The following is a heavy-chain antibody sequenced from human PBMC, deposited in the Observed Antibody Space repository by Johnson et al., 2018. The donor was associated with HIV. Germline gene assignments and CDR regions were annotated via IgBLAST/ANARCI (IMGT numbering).Heavy chain of an antibody. CDR1: RFTFSSYW. Sequence: VQLMESGGGLVQPGGSLRLSCAASRFTFSSYWMHWVRQAPGKGLEWVSRINWNGGSTGYADSVKGRFTISRDNAKNPLYLQMNSLRAEDTALYYCGRALSPYYYGSGKGDAFDIWGQGTMVTVSS. V-gene: IGHV3-74*02. CDR2: INWNGGST. J-gene: IGHJ3*02. D-gene: IGHD3-10*01. CDR3: GRALSPYYYGSGKGDAFDI.